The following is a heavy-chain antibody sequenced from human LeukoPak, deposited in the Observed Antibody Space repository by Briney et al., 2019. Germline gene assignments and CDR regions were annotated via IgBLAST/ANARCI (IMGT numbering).Heavy chain of an antibody. D-gene: IGHD4-17*01. CDR3: ARASTVTTIVDY. Sequence: ASVKVSCKASGYTFTGYYMHWVRQAPGQGLEWMGWINPNSGGTNYAQKFQGRVTMTRDTSISTAYMELSRLRSDDTAVYYCARASTVTTIVDYWDQGTLVTVSS. CDR2: INPNSGGT. J-gene: IGHJ4*02. V-gene: IGHV1-2*02. CDR1: GYTFTGYY.